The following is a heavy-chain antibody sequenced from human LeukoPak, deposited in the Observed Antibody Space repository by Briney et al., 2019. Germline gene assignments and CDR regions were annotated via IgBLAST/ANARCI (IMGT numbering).Heavy chain of an antibody. CDR2: INAGNGNT. Sequence: ASVKVSCKASGYTFTSYAMHWVRQAPGQRLEWMGWINAGNGNTKYSQKFQGRVTITRDTSASTAYMELSSLRSEDTAVYYCARNWEWLRPGGLFDYWGQGTLVIVSA. CDR3: ARNWEWLRPGGLFDY. CDR1: GYTFTSYA. J-gene: IGHJ4*02. V-gene: IGHV1-3*01. D-gene: IGHD5-12*01.